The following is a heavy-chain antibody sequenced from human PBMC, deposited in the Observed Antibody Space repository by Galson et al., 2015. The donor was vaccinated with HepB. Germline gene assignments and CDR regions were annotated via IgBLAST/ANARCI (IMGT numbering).Heavy chain of an antibody. J-gene: IGHJ6*02. Sequence: SLRLSCAASGFTVSSKYMSWVRQAPGKGLEWVSLIYSGGSTYYADSVKGRFTISRDNSKNTLYLQMNSLRAEDTAVYYCARGADYDFWSGYYQNGMDIWGQGTTVTVSS. CDR3: ARGADYDFWSGYYQNGMDI. CDR1: GFTVSSKY. CDR2: IYSGGST. V-gene: IGHV3-66*02. D-gene: IGHD3-3*01.